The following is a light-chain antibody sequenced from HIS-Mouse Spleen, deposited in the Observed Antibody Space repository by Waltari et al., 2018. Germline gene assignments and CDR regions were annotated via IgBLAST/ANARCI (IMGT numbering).Light chain of an antibody. Sequence: SYELTQPPSESVSQGQTARITCSGEALPQQHAYWYPQKSGQATVLVISEDSKRPSGNPERFSGPCSGTMATLTISRAQVEDEADYYCYSPDSSGNHRVFGGGTKLTVL. CDR3: YSPDSSGNHRV. J-gene: IGLJ2*01. V-gene: IGLV3-10*01. CDR1: ALPQQH. CDR2: EDS.